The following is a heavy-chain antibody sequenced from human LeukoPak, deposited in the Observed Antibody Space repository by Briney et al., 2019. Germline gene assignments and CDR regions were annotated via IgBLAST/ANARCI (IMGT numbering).Heavy chain of an antibody. D-gene: IGHD2-2*01. J-gene: IGHJ1*01. Sequence: GGSLRLSCAASGFTVSTTYMSWVRQAPGKGLEWVSVIYSGGSTYYADSVKGRFTISRDNSKNTLYLQMNSLRVEDTAVYYCAKQFGHCSGASCYPEYFEHWGQGPLVTVSS. CDR3: AKQFGHCSGASCYPEYFEH. V-gene: IGHV3-53*01. CDR1: GFTVSTTY. CDR2: IYSGGST.